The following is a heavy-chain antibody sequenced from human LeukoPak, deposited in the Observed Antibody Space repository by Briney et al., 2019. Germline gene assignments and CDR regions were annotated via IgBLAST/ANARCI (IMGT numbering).Heavy chain of an antibody. CDR2: ISGSGGST. Sequence: PRASLRLSCAASGFTFSSYSMSWVRQAPGKWLEWVSAISGSGGSTYYADSVKGRFTISRDNSKNPMYLQMNSLRAEDTAVYYCAKLKSSSSSRWFDPWGQGTLVTVSS. CDR3: AKLKSSSSSRWFDP. D-gene: IGHD6-6*01. CDR1: GFTFSSYS. V-gene: IGHV3-23*01. J-gene: IGHJ5*02.